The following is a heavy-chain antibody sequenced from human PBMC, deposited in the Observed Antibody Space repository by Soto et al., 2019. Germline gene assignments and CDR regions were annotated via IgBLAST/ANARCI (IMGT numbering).Heavy chain of an antibody. D-gene: IGHD3-3*01. CDR1: SGSISSSNW. J-gene: IGHJ6*03. V-gene: IGHV4-4*02. CDR3: ASSALWSGYFAYYYYYMDV. Sequence: SETLSLTCAVSSGSISSSNWWSWVRQPPGKGLEWIGEIYHSGSTNYNPSLKSRVTISVDKSKNQFSLKLSSVTAADTAVYYCASSALWSGYFAYYYYYMDVWGKGTTVTVSS. CDR2: IYHSGST.